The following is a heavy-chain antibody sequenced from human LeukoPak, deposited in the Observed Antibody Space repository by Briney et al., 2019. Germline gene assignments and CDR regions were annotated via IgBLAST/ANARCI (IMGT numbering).Heavy chain of an antibody. CDR3: ARNLWFGELYGMDV. D-gene: IGHD3-10*01. CDR1: GGSISSSSFY. Sequence: SETLSLTCTVSGGSISSSSFYWGWIRQPPGRGLEWIGSISYSGSTYYDPSLTSRVTISLDTSKNQFSLKLRSVTAADTAVYYCARNLWFGELYGMDVWGQGTTVTVSS. J-gene: IGHJ6*02. V-gene: IGHV4-39*07. CDR2: ISYSGST.